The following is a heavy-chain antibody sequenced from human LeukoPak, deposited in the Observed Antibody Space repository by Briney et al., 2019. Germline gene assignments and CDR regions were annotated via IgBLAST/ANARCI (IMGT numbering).Heavy chain of an antibody. CDR3: ARPRYDFWSGYSYYMDV. CDR1: GGSISSYY. CDR2: IYYSGST. D-gene: IGHD3-3*01. Sequence: SETLSLTCTVSGGSISSYYWSWIRQPPGKGLEWIGYIYYSGSTNYKPSLKSRVTISVDTSKNQFSLKLSSVTAADTAVCYCARPRYDFWSGYSYYMDVWGKGTTVTVSS. V-gene: IGHV4-59*12. J-gene: IGHJ6*03.